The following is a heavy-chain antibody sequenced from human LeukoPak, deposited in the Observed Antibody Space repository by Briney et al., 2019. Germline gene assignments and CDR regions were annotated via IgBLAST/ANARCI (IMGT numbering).Heavy chain of an antibody. J-gene: IGHJ6*02. CDR3: ARVEYGSGHPYYYGMDV. CDR2: FYPEDGET. V-gene: IGHV1-24*01. Sequence: ASVKVSRKVSGYSLTEISMHWVRQAPGKGLEWMGGFYPEDGETIYAQKFQGRVTMTEDTSTDTAYMEQSRLRSDDTAVYYCARVEYGSGHPYYYGMDVWGQGTTVTVSS. CDR1: GYSLTEIS. D-gene: IGHD2-15*01.